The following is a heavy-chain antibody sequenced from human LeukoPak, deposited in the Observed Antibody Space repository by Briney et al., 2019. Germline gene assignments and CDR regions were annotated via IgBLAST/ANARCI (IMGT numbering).Heavy chain of an antibody. J-gene: IGHJ4*02. V-gene: IGHV3-30*04. CDR2: MSYDGSNK. CDR1: GFTFTSYA. CDR3: TAVAGTGSWGYFDY. Sequence: GGSLRLSCAASGFTFTSYAMHWVRQAPGKWLGWVAVMSYDGSNKYYADSVKGRFTISRDNAKNTLYLQMNSLRAEDAAVYYCTAVAGTGSWGYFDYWGQGTLVTVSS. D-gene: IGHD6-19*01.